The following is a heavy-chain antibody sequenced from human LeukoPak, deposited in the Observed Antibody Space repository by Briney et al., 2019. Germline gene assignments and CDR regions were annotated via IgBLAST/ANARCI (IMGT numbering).Heavy chain of an antibody. D-gene: IGHD6-13*01. Sequence: ASVKVSCKASGGTFSSYAISWVRQAPGQGLEWMGGIIPIFGTANYAQKFQGRVTITADESTSTAYMELSSLRSEDTAVYYCARDPEYSSSWYLRYWGQGTLATVSS. V-gene: IGHV1-69*01. J-gene: IGHJ4*02. CDR1: GGTFSSYA. CDR3: ARDPEYSSSWYLRY. CDR2: IIPIFGTA.